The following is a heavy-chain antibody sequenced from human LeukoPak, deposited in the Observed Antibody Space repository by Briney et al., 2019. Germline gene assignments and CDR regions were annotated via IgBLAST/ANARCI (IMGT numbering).Heavy chain of an antibody. Sequence: PGGSLRLSCAASVFSFSSYCMHWVRQAPGKGLVWVSRINSDGSSTSYADSVKGRFTISRDNAKNTLYLQMNSLRAEDTAVYYCARVGYYYDSSGYYGVCDYWGQGTLVTVSS. D-gene: IGHD3-22*01. CDR3: ARVGYYYDSSGYYGVCDY. J-gene: IGHJ4*02. V-gene: IGHV3-74*01. CDR2: INSDGSST. CDR1: VFSFSSYC.